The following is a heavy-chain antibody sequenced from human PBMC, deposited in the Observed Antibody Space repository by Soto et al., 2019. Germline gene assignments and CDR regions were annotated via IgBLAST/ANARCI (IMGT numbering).Heavy chain of an antibody. CDR2: INHSGST. Sequence: SETLSLTCAVYGGSFSGYYWSWIRQPPGKGLEWIGEINHSGSTNYNPSLKSRVTISVDTSKNQFSLKLSSVTAADTAVYYCARRYYYGSGRDFDYWGQGTLVTVSS. D-gene: IGHD3-10*01. V-gene: IGHV4-34*01. CDR3: ARRYYYGSGRDFDY. CDR1: GGSFSGYY. J-gene: IGHJ4*02.